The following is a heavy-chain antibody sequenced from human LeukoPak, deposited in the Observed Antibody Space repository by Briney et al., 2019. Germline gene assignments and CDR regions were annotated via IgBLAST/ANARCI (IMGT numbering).Heavy chain of an antibody. Sequence: SETLSLTCAVYGGSFSGYYWSWIRQPPGKGLEWIGEINHSGSTNYNPSLKSRVTISVDTSKNQFSLKLSSVTAADTAVYYCTRVRRGDYVFDYWGQGTLVTVSS. CDR1: GGSFSGYY. CDR3: TRVRRGDYVFDY. D-gene: IGHD4-17*01. V-gene: IGHV4-34*01. J-gene: IGHJ4*02. CDR2: INHSGST.